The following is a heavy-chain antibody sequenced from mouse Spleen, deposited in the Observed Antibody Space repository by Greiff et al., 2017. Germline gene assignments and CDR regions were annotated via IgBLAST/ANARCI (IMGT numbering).Heavy chain of an antibody. CDR3: ARSGNYEAYFDY. CDR2: INPYNGDT. V-gene: IGHV1-20*01. J-gene: IGHJ2*01. CDR1: GYSFTGYF. Sequence: VHVKQSGPELVKPGDSVKISCKASGYSFTGYFMNWVMQSHGKSLEWIGRINPYNGDTFYNQKFKGKATLTVDKSSSTAHMELRSLTSEDSAVYYCARSGNYEAYFDYWGQGTTLTVSS. D-gene: IGHD2-1*01.